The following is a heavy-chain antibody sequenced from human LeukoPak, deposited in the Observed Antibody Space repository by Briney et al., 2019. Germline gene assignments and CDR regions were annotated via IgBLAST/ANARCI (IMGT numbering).Heavy chain of an antibody. CDR2: ISYDGSNR. Sequence: GSLSLSCAASGSTFSSYDMHWVRQAPGKGLEWVAVISYDGSNRDYVDSVKGRFTISRDNSKNTLYLQLNSLRAEDTAVYSWARDNYGMDVWGQGTTVTVSS. J-gene: IGHJ6*02. V-gene: IGHV3-30*03. CDR1: GSTFSSYD. CDR3: ARDNYGMDV.